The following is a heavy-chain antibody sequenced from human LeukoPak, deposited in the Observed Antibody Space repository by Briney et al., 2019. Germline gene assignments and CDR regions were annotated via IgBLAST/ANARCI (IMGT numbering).Heavy chain of an antibody. J-gene: IGHJ6*03. V-gene: IGHV4-39*02. CDR1: GGSISSSSYY. CDR3: ARDSVVPAAIYYYYYYMDV. Sequence: SETLSLTCTVSGGSISSSSYYWGWIRQPPGKGLEWIGSIYYSGSTYYNPSLKSRVTISVDTSKNQFSLKLSSVTAADTAVYYCARDSVVPAAIYYYYYYMDVWGKGTTVTVSS. CDR2: IYYSGST. D-gene: IGHD2-2*01.